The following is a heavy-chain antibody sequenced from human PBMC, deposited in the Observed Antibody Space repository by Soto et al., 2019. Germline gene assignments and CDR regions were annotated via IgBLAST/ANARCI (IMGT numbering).Heavy chain of an antibody. V-gene: IGHV1-18*01. CDR2: ISTYSGDT. CDR3: ARHHGPTTSENWFDP. D-gene: IGHD5-12*01. J-gene: IGHJ5*02. CDR1: GYTFFTYD. Sequence: ASVKVSCKDSGYTFFTYDISWVRQAPGQGLEWMGWISTYSGDTKYAQKFQGRVATTTDTSTTTAYLELRSLRSDDTAVYYCARHHGPTTSENWFDPWGQGTLVTVSS.